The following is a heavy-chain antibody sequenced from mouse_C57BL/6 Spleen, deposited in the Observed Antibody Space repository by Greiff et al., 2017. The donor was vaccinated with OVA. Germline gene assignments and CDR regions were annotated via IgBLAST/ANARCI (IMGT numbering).Heavy chain of an antibody. CDR3: AIGGWLLPWYFDV. D-gene: IGHD2-3*01. V-gene: IGHV14-2*01. CDR1: GFNIKDYY. J-gene: IGHJ1*03. CDR2: IDPEDGDT. Sequence: VQLQQSGAELVKPGASVKLSCTASGFNIKDYYMHWVKQRTEQGLEWIGRIDPEDGDTKSAPKFPGKATLTVDTSSNTAYLQLSSLTSEDTAVYYCAIGGWLLPWYFDVWGTGTTVTVSS.